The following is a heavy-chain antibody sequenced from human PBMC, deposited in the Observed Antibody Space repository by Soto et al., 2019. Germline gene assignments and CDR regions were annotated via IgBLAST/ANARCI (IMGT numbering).Heavy chain of an antibody. V-gene: IGHV3-23*01. J-gene: IGHJ3*02. CDR3: AKDWTSI. Sequence: EVQLLESGGGLVQPGGSLRISCAASGFTISTYSMTWVRQAPGKGLEWVSTISGSGGSTYYIDSVKGRFTISRDNSKNTLYLQMNSMRAEDTAIYYCAKDWTSIWGQGTMVAVSS. D-gene: IGHD3-3*01. CDR1: GFTISTYS. CDR2: ISGSGGST.